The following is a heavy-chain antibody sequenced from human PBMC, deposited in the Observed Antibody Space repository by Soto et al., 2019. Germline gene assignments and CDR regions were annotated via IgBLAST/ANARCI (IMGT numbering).Heavy chain of an antibody. CDR1: GGTFSSYA. CDR3: ARSIAARPDYYYYGMDV. Sequence: SVKVSCKASGGTFSSYAISWVRQAPGQGLEWMGGIIPIFGTANYAQKFQGRVTITADESTSTAYMELSSLRSEDTAVYYCARSIAARPDYYYYGMDVWGQGTTVTV. V-gene: IGHV1-69*13. J-gene: IGHJ6*02. CDR2: IIPIFGTA. D-gene: IGHD6-6*01.